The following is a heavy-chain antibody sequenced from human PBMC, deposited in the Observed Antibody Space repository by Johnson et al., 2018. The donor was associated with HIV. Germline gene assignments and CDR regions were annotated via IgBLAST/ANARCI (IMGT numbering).Heavy chain of an antibody. CDR3: AKDVMVIAKHDAFDI. D-gene: IGHD2-21*01. V-gene: IGHV3-23*04. CDR1: GFTFYAYC. CDR2: TPSDGRNK. Sequence: VQLVESGGGVVRPGPSLKLSCAASGFTFYAYCMCWLSRAPGKRLEWVSRTPSDGRNKTYAASVKGRCTISRDNSKNTLYLQMNSLRAEDTAVYYCAKDVMVIAKHDAFDIWGQGTMVTVSS. J-gene: IGHJ3*02.